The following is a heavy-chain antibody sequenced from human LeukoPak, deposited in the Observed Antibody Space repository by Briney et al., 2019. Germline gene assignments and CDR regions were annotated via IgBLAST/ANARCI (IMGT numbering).Heavy chain of an antibody. Sequence: GRSLRLSCAASGFTFSSSAMHWVRRAPGKGLEWVAVISYDGSNKYYADSVKGRFTISRDNSKNTLYLQMNSLRTDDTAVYYCARDPDRGYSGYDPGDAFDIWGQGTMVTVSS. J-gene: IGHJ3*02. V-gene: IGHV3-30*04. D-gene: IGHD5-12*01. CDR1: GFTFSSSA. CDR2: ISYDGSNK. CDR3: ARDPDRGYSGYDPGDAFDI.